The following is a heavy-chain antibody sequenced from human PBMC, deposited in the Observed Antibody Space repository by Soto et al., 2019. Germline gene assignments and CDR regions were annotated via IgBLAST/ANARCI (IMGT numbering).Heavy chain of an antibody. D-gene: IGHD6-19*01. J-gene: IGHJ4*02. CDR3: AKTDNFHSQSSGWANRFDS. CDR2: ITSAGST. V-gene: IGHV3-23*01. Sequence: EVQLLESGGDLAQPGGSRRLICAASGFTFSNYAMTWVRQSPGKGLEWVSTITSAGSTFYGDTVKGRFTISRDNSKSTLYLQMHSLGAEATAVYYCAKTDNFHSQSSGWANRFDSWGQGTLVTVSS. CDR1: GFTFSNYA.